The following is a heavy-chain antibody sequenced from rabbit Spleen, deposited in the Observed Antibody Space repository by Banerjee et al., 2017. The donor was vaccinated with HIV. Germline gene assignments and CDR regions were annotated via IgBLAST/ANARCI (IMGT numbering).Heavy chain of an antibody. D-gene: IGHD4-1*01. CDR2: INAVTGKA. J-gene: IGHJ4*01. Sequence: QEQLVESGGGLVRPEGSLKLSCTASGFSFSNKAVMCWVRQAPGKGLQWIACINAVTGKAVYATWAKGRFTFSKTSSTTVTLQMTSLTAADTATYFCARGVGDSVWGDLWGPGTLVTVS. CDR3: ARGVGDSVWGDL. CDR1: GFSFSNKAV. V-gene: IGHV1S45*01.